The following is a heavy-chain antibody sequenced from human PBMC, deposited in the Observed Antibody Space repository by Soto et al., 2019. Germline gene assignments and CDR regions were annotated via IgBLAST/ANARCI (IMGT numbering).Heavy chain of an antibody. CDR2: ISYDGSNK. CDR1: GFTFSNNA. D-gene: IGHD6-13*01. V-gene: IGHV3-30-3*01. CDR3: ARGTTTAGFSAMDV. J-gene: IGHJ6*02. Sequence: QVQLVESGGGVVQPGRSLRLSCAASGFTFSNNAMDWVRQAPGKGLEGVAVISYDGSNKYIAESVKGRFTISTDNSKNTLILQMNSLRAEDKAVYYCARGTTTAGFSAMDVWGQGTTVTVSS.